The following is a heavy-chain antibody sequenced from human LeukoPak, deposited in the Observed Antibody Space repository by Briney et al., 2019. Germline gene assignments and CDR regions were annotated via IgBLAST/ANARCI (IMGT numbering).Heavy chain of an antibody. CDR2: LYYSGTT. CDR1: GASISSSPHY. CDR3: ASVEMATVAIDY. Sequence: PSETLSLTCTVSGASISSSPHYWGWLRQAPGKGLEWIGTLYYSGTTFYKPSLKSRVTMSVDTSKNQFSLKMSSVTAADTAVYYCASVEMATVAIDYWGQGTLVTVSS. D-gene: IGHD5-24*01. V-gene: IGHV4-39*07. J-gene: IGHJ4*02.